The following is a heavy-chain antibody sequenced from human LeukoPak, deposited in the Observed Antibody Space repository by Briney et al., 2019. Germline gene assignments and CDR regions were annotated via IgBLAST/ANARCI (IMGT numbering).Heavy chain of an antibody. CDR3: AGGYCGGGSCRTFYFDY. CDR1: GGSFSSYY. CDR2: IYSSGST. V-gene: IGHV4-4*07. D-gene: IGHD2-15*01. Sequence: PSETLSLTCTVSGGSFSSYYWSWVRQPAGKGVEWIGRIYSSGSTNYNPSLKSRVTMSVDTSKNQFSLKLSSVTAADTAVYYCAGGYCGGGSCRTFYFDYWGQGALVTVSS. J-gene: IGHJ4*02.